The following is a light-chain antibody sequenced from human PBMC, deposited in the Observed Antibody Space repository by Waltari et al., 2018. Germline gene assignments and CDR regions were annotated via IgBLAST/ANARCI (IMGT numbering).Light chain of an antibody. Sequence: SSELTQDPAVSVALGQTVRITCQGDTLRTYSAGWYQQKPGQAPILVNYGNNNRHSGITNRFSGSRSGNTASLIITGAQAEDEAAYYCNSRDRRHNSMLFGGGTKLTVL. J-gene: IGLJ2*01. CDR3: NSRDRRHNSML. CDR2: GNN. V-gene: IGLV3-19*01. CDR1: TLRTYS.